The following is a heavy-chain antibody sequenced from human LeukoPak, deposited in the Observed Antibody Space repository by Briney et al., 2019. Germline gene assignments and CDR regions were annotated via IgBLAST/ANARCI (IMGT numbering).Heavy chain of an antibody. V-gene: IGHV3-9*03. J-gene: IGHJ4*01. D-gene: IGHD5-12*01. Sequence: QPGRSLKLSCAASGFTFDDYAMHWVRQAPGKGLEWVSVIGWNGGSIGYADSVKGRFTISRDNAKNSLYLQMNSLRAEDMALYYCAQAIGYSGYDGGTFDYWGHGDLVTASS. CDR1: GFTFDDYA. CDR2: IGWNGGSI. CDR3: AQAIGYSGYDGGTFDY.